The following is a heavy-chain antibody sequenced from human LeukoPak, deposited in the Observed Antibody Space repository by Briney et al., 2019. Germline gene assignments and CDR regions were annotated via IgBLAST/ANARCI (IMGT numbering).Heavy chain of an antibody. CDR2: ISSAGDT. V-gene: IGHV3-53*01. D-gene: IGHD3-22*01. J-gene: IGHJ4*02. CDR3: ARDRYYYDSSGYYYLVEYYFDY. CDR1: GFSVSNNY. Sequence: GGSLRLSCATSGFSVSNNYMSWVRQAPGKGLEWVSVISSAGDTYYADSVKGRFTISRDNSKNTLYLQMNSLRAEDTAVYYCARDRYYYDSSGYYYLVEYYFDYWGQGTLVTVSS.